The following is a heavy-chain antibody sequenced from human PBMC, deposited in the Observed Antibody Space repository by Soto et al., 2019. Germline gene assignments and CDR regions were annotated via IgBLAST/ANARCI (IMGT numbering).Heavy chain of an antibody. CDR3: AMHESRSWSRGSYGMDV. CDR2: IYPGDSDT. J-gene: IGHJ6*02. Sequence: GESLKISCKGSGYSFTSYWIGWVRQMPGTGLEWMGVIYPGDSDTRYSPSFQRQVTISADKSISTAYLQWSSLKASDTAMYYCAMHESRSWSRGSYGMDVWGQGATVTVSS. D-gene: IGHD6-13*01. CDR1: GYSFTSYW. V-gene: IGHV5-51*01.